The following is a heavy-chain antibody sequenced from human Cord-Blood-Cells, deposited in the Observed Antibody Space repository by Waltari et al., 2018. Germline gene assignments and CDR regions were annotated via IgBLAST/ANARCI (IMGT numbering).Heavy chain of an antibody. V-gene: IGHV1-3*01. CDR1: GYTFTSYA. CDR2: INAGNGNT. J-gene: IGHJ4*02. D-gene: IGHD3-10*01. Sequence: QVQLVQSGAEVKKPGASVKVSCKASGYTFTSYAMHWVRQAPGQRLEWMGWINAGNGNTKYSQKFQGRVTITRDTSASTAYMELSSLRSEDTAVYYCARALYGSGSYYFDYWGQGTLVTVSS. CDR3: ARALYGSGSYYFDY.